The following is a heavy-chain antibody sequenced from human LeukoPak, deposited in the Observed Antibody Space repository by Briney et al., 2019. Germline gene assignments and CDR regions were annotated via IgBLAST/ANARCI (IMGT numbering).Heavy chain of an antibody. Sequence: ASVKVSCKSSGYTFTGYYMHWVRQAPGQGLEWMGWINPYSGGTNYAQKFQGWVTMTRDTSISTADMELSRLRSDGTAVYYCARGKNGVLRYFDWSRNWFDTWGQGNLVTVSS. CDR3: ARGKNGVLRYFDWSRNWFDT. CDR1: GYTFTGYY. D-gene: IGHD3-9*01. J-gene: IGHJ5*02. V-gene: IGHV1-2*04. CDR2: INPYSGGT.